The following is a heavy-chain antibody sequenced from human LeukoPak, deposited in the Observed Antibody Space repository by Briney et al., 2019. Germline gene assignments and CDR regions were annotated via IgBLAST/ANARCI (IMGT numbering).Heavy chain of an antibody. V-gene: IGHV4-59*01. CDR1: GGSISSYY. CDR3: ARVSGYDWESSFDY. D-gene: IGHD5-12*01. Sequence: SETLFLTCTVSGGSISSYYWSWIRQPPGKGLEWIGYIYYSGSTNYNPSLKSRVTISVDTSKNQFSLKLSSVTAADTAVYYCARVSGYDWESSFDYWGQGTLVTVSS. CDR2: IYYSGST. J-gene: IGHJ4*02.